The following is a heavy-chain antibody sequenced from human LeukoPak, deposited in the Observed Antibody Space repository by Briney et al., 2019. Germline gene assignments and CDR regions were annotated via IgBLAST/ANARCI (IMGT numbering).Heavy chain of an antibody. D-gene: IGHD6-13*01. CDR2: ISGNVGTT. CDR1: GFTVSSNY. Sequence: GGSLRLSCAASGFTVSSNYMSWVRQAPGKGLEWVSAISGNVGTTYYADSVKGRFTISRDNSKNTLYLQMNSLRSEDTAVYHCAKDLGYSNSWYGYYFDYWGQGTLVTVSS. CDR3: AKDLGYSNSWYGYYFDY. J-gene: IGHJ4*02. V-gene: IGHV3-23*01.